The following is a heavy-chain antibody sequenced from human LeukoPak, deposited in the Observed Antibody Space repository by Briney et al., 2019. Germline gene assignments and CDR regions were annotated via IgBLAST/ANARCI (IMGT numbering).Heavy chain of an antibody. CDR1: GFTFSSYD. J-gene: IGHJ4*02. D-gene: IGHD5-18*01. CDR2: IGTAGDT. V-gene: IGHV3-13*01. Sequence: GGSPRLSCAASGFTFSSYDMHWVRQATGKGLEWVSAIGTAGDTYYPGSVKGRFTISRENAKNSLYLQMNSLRAGDTAVYYCARSRWGSAMVTPYYFDYWGQGTLVTVSS. CDR3: ARSRWGSAMVTPYYFDY.